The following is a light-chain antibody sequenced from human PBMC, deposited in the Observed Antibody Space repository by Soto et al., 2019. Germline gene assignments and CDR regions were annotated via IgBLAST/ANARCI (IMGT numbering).Light chain of an antibody. CDR3: FTYTRSGTYD. J-gene: IGLJ1*01. Sequence: QSVLTQPASVSGSPGQSITISCTGTSSDVGNYKYVSGYQQHPGKAPKLMIYEVSNRPSGVSNRFSGSKSGNTASLTISGLQAEDVTDSSHFTYTRSGTYDFGTGTKVTV. CDR2: EVS. CDR1: SSDVGNYKY. V-gene: IGLV2-14*01.